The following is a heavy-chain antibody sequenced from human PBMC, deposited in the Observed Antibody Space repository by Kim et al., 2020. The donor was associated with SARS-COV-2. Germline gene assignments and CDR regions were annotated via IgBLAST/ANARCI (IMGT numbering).Heavy chain of an antibody. V-gene: IGHV3-21*01. CDR1: GFTFSSYS. Sequence: GGSLRLSCAASGFTFSSYSMNWVRQAPGKGLEWVSSISSSSSYIYCADSVKGRFTISRDNAKNSLYLQMNSLRAEDTAVYYCARKGDIVVVPAAMGAGYYYYYGMDVWGQGTTVTVSS. CDR2: ISSSSSYI. J-gene: IGHJ6*02. D-gene: IGHD2-2*01. CDR3: ARKGDIVVVPAAMGAGYYYYYGMDV.